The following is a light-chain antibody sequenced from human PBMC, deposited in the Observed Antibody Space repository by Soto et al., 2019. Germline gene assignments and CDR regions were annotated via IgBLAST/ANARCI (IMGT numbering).Light chain of an antibody. CDR2: DAS. V-gene: IGKV1-5*01. CDR3: QQYHTSSIT. CDR1: QTISNW. J-gene: IGKJ5*01. Sequence: IQMAQSPSTLSASVGDRVTITCRASQTISNWLAWYQQKPGKAPTLLIYDASTLERGVPSRFSGTGSGTEFTLSIDSLQPDDFATYYCQQYHTSSITFGQGTRLET.